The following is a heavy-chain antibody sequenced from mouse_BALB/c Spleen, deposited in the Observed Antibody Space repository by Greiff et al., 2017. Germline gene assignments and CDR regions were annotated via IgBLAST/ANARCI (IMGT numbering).Heavy chain of an antibody. CDR2: ISSGGSYT. V-gene: IGHV5-6*02. CDR1: GFTFSSYG. Sequence: EVMLVESGGDLVKPGGSLKLSCAASGFTFSSYGMSWVRQTPDKRLEWVATISSGGSYTYYPDSVKGRFTISRDNAKNTLYVQMSSLKSEDTAMYYCARLYGNYGDYYAMDYWGQGTSVTVSS. CDR3: ARLYGNYGDYYAMDY. D-gene: IGHD2-10*02. J-gene: IGHJ4*01.